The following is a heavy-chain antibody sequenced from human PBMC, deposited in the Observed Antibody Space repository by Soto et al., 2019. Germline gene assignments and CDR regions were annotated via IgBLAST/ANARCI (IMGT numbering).Heavy chain of an antibody. J-gene: IGHJ4*02. V-gene: IGHV3-23*01. D-gene: IGHD3-22*01. CDR1: EFTFSNYA. CDR3: AKNPGYYYDSTGYHFDY. CDR2: ISYGGGTT. Sequence: EVQLLESGGGLVQPGGSLRLYCAASEFTFSNYAMSWVRQAPGKGLEWVSAISYGGGTTYYADSVKGRFTISGDNSKNTLNLKMTSQRAEDTAVYYCAKNPGYYYDSTGYHFDYWGQGTLVTVSS.